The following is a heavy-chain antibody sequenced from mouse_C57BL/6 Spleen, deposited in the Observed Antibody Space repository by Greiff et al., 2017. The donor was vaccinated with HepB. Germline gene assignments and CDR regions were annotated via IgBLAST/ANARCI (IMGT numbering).Heavy chain of an antibody. D-gene: IGHD1-1*01. CDR3: ARDYYGSSTLDY. CDR2: IYPGSGNT. CDR1: GYSFTSYY. V-gene: IGHV1-66*01. Sequence: VQLQQSGPELVKPGASVKISCKASGYSFTSYYIHWVKQRPGQGLEWIGWIYPGSGNTKYNEKFKGKATLTADTSSSTAYMQLSSLTSEDSAVYYCARDYYGSSTLDYWGQGTTLTVSS. J-gene: IGHJ2*01.